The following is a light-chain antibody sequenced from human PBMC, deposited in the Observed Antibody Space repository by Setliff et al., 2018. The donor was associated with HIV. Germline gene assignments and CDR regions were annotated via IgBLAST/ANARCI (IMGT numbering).Light chain of an antibody. CDR1: GSDVATSKY. J-gene: IGLJ1*01. CDR3: SIHRSRGYV. Sequence: QSALTQPPSVSGAPGQRVTISCTGTGSDVATSKYVSWYQQHPGKAPKLIIYDIVTRPSGVSNRFSGSKSGGTASLTISGLQAEDEADYYCSIHRSRGYVFGSGTKVTVL. V-gene: IGLV2-14*03. CDR2: DIV.